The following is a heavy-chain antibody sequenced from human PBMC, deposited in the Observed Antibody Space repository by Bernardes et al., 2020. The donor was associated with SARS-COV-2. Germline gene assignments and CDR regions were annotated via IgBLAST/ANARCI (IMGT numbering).Heavy chain of an antibody. CDR2: ISWDGGSA. J-gene: IGHJ4*02. D-gene: IGHD1-7*01. Sequence: GGYLRLSCAASGFIFDDYAMHWVRQAPGKGLEWVSLISWDGGSAYYADSVKRRFTISRDNSKNSLYLQMNSLRAEDSALYYCAKASETVNFFTHWGQGTLVTVSS. CDR1: GFIFDDYA. V-gene: IGHV3-43D*04. CDR3: AKASETVNFFTH.